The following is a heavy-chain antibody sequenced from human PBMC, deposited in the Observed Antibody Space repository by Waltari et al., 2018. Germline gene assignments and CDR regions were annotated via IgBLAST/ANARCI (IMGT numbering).Heavy chain of an antibody. CDR2: IYYSGST. J-gene: IGHJ5*02. V-gene: IGHV4-39*07. D-gene: IGHD6-6*01. Sequence: QLQLQESGPGLVKPSETLSLTCTVSGGSISSSSYYWGWIRQPPGTGLEWIGSIYYSGSTYYNPSLKSRVTISVDTSKNQFSLKLSSVTAADTAVYYCATSPSSGWSIAALPNWFDPGAREPWSPSPQ. CDR3: ATSPSSGWSIAALPNWFDP. CDR1: GGSISSSSYY.